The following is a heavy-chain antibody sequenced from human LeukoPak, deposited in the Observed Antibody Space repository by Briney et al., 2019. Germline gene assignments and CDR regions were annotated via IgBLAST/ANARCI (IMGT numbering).Heavy chain of an antibody. CDR1: GFTVSSNY. CDR2: IYSGGST. J-gene: IGHJ4*02. D-gene: IGHD3-10*01. Sequence: GGSLRLSCAASGFTVSSNYMSWVRQAPGKGLEGVSVIYSGGSTYYADSVKGRFTISRDNSKNTLYLQMNSLRAEDTAVYYCARGSYYGSGSYFYFDYWGQGTLVTVSS. V-gene: IGHV3-66*01. CDR3: ARGSYYGSGSYFYFDY.